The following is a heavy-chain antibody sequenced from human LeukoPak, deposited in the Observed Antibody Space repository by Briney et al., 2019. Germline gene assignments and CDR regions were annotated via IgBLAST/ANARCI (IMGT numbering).Heavy chain of an antibody. CDR3: AKGVRFLDWWILDY. J-gene: IGHJ4*02. CDR1: GFSVTTNY. Sequence: GGSLRLSCTASGFSVTTNYMSWVRQAPGKGLEWVTVIYRDDTTKYADSVKGRFTISRDNSKNTLYLQMNSLRAEDTAIYYCAKGVRFLDWWILDYWGQGSLVTVSS. CDR2: IYRDDTT. V-gene: IGHV3-53*01. D-gene: IGHD3-9*01.